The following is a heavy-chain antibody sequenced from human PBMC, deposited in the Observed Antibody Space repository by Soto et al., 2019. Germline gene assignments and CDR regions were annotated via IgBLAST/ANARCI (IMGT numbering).Heavy chain of an antibody. CDR2: IYYSGST. J-gene: IGHJ4*02. V-gene: IGHV4-39*01. Sequence: QLQLQESGPGLVKPSETLSLTCTVSGGSISSSSYYWGWIRQPPGKGLEWIGSIYYSGSTYYHPSLRSRVTISVDTSTNQFSRKLSSVTAADTAVYYCARGPTAYSSGWYFDYWGQGTLVTVSS. D-gene: IGHD6-19*01. CDR3: ARGPTAYSSGWYFDY. CDR1: GGSISSSSYY.